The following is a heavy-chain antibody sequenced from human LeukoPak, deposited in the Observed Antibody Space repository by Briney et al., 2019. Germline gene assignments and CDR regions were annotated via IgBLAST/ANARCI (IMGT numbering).Heavy chain of an antibody. CDR2: MNPNSGNT. CDR1: GYTFTSYD. Sequence: GASVKVSCKASGYTFTSYDINWVRQATGQGLEWMGWMNPNSGNTGYAQKFQGRVTITRNTSISTAYMELSSLRAEDTAVYYCAKDLVAAPPRYYYMDVWGKGTTVTVSS. CDR3: AKDLVAAPPRYYYMDV. D-gene: IGHD6-13*01. V-gene: IGHV1-8*03. J-gene: IGHJ6*03.